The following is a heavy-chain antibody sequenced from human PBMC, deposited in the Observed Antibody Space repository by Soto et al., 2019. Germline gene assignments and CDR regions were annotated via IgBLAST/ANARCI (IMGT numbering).Heavy chain of an antibody. CDR1: GGSISSSAYY. CDR2: IYYSGST. J-gene: IGHJ4*02. V-gene: IGHV4-39*01. CDR3: GRNRWGYGNYVGLIDS. Sequence: SETLSLTCTVSGGSISSSAYYWGWIRQPPGKGLEWIGTIYYSGSTYNNPSLKSRVTISIDTSKNQFSLKLSSVSAGDSAVYYCGRNRWGYGNYVGLIDSWGQGTLVTVSS. D-gene: IGHD3-16*01.